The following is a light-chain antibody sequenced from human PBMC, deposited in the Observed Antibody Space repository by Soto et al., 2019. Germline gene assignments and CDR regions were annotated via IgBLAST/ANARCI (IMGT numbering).Light chain of an antibody. Sequence: VLTQSPGTLSLSPGERATLSCRATQRVSSRYVAWYQQKPGQAPRLLIYGASTRATGIPDRFGGSGSGTDFTLTISRLDPDDFAVYHCQYYGESPRTFGQGTKVEVK. CDR3: QYYGESPRT. CDR2: GAS. V-gene: IGKV3-20*01. CDR1: QRVSSRY. J-gene: IGKJ1*01.